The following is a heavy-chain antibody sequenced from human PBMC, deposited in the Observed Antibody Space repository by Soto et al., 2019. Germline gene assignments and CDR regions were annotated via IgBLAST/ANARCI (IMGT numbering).Heavy chain of an antibody. V-gene: IGHV3-48*01. D-gene: IGHD3-9*01. CDR1: GFTFSSYS. Sequence: PGGSLRLSCAASGFTFSSYSMNWVRQAPGKGLEWVSYISISTIYYADSVKGRFTISRDNAKNSLYLQMNSLRAEDTALYYCARDWDDILILGYWGQGTLVTVSS. CDR2: ISISTI. CDR3: ARDWDDILILGY. J-gene: IGHJ4*02.